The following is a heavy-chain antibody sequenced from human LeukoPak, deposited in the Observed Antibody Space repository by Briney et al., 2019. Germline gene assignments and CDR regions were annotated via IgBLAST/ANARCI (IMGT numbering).Heavy chain of an antibody. CDR3: ARSEGSGATFDY. D-gene: IGHD2-15*01. CDR2: IYHSGST. V-gene: IGHV4-30-2*01. J-gene: IGHJ4*02. CDR1: GGSISSGGYS. Sequence: SETLSLTCAVSGGSISSGGYSWSWIRQPPGKGLEWLGYIYHSGSTYYNPSLKSRVTISVDRSKNQFSLKLSSVTAADTAVYYCARSEGSGATFDYWGQGTLVTVSS.